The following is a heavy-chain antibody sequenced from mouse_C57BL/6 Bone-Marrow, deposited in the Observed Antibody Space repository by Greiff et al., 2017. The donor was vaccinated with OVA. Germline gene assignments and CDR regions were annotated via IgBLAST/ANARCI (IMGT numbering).Heavy chain of an antibody. Sequence: VQLQQSGPELVKPGASVKMSCKASGYTFTDYNMHWVKQSHGKSLEWIGYINPNNGGTSYNQKFKGKATLTVNKSSSTAYMELRSLTSEDSAVYYCARGAMVATKAMDYWGKGTSVTVSS. J-gene: IGHJ4*01. V-gene: IGHV1-22*01. CDR1: GYTFTDYN. D-gene: IGHD2-2*01. CDR3: ARGAMVATKAMDY. CDR2: INPNNGGT.